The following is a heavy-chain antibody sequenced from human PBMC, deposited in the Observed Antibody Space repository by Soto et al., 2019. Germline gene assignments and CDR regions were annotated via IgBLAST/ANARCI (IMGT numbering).Heavy chain of an antibody. CDR1: GYTFNAFY. Sequence: ASVKVSCKAFGYTFNAFYMHCVRQAPGQGLEWMGVINPSGDATSYAQKLQGRVTRTRDTSTSTVYMELSSLRSEDTAVSYCARVALGYDYADVWGQGTTVSVSS. V-gene: IGHV1-46*02. CDR3: ARVALGYDYADV. J-gene: IGHJ6*02. CDR2: INPSGDAT. D-gene: IGHD4-17*01.